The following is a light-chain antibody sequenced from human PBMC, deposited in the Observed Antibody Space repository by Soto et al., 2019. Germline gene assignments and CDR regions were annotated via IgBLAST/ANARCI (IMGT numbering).Light chain of an antibody. CDR1: SSVIGGYDY. J-gene: IGLJ1*01. Sequence: SALTQPPSASGSPGQSVTISCTGTSSVIGGYDYVSWYQQRPGKAPKLLIHEVTKRPSGVPDRFSGSKSGNTASLTVSGLQAEDEADYYCSSYAGRTLYVFGTGTKGTVL. CDR2: EVT. V-gene: IGLV2-8*01. CDR3: SSYAGRTLYV.